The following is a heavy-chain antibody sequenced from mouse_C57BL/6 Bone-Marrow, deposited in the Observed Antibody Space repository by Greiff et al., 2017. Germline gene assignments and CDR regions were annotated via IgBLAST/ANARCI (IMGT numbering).Heavy chain of an antibody. CDR3: ARWGITTVVATGEDAMDY. Sequence: QVQLQQSGAELMKPGASVKLSCKATGYTFTGYWIEWVKQRPGHGLEWIGEILPGSGSTNYNEKFKGKATFTADTSSNTAYMQLSSLTTEDSGIYYCARWGITTVVATGEDAMDYWGQGTSVTVSS. J-gene: IGHJ4*01. V-gene: IGHV1-9*01. CDR2: ILPGSGST. CDR1: GYTFTGYW. D-gene: IGHD1-1*01.